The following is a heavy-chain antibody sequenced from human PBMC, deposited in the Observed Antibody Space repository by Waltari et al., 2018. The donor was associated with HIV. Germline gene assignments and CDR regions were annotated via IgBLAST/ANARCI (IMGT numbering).Heavy chain of an antibody. V-gene: IGHV3-11*01. CDR1: GFTFSDFY. Sequence: QVHLLESGGGLVKPGGSLRLSCAASGFTFSDFYMTWIRPAPGKGLEWLSYISSGGDTINYADSVKGRFTISRDNAKNLLYLQMNSLRAEDTAVYYCARAMATFGNYWGQGTLVTVSS. D-gene: IGHD5-12*01. J-gene: IGHJ4*02. CDR3: ARAMATFGNY. CDR2: ISSGGDTI.